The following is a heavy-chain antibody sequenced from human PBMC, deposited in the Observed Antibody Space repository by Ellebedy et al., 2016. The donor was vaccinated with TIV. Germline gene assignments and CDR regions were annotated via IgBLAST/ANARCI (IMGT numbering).Heavy chain of an antibody. D-gene: IGHD3-3*01. V-gene: IGHV1-2*02. CDR3: ARDQELRFNNRHTSPDASYI. CDR2: INPRGGDT. CDR1: GYSFPGHY. Sequence: ASVKVSCXASGYSFPGHYIHWVRMTPRQGLEWMGWINPRGGDTAYAEKFHGRVTMTRDTSVNSAYLELSSLKSDDTAVYYCARDQELRFNNRHTSPDASYIWGQGTVVTVSS. J-gene: IGHJ3*02.